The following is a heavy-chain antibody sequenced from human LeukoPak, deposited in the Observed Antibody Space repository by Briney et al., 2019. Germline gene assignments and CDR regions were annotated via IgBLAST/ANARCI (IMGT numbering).Heavy chain of an antibody. Sequence: SETLSLTCTVSGDSISNSFWWSWVRQPPGKGLDWIGEISHTGSTKYNPSLKNRVTISRDSSKNQFSLKLNSVTAADTATYYCPRGAGGWSLDYGGQGPLFPVSS. CDR1: GDSISNSFW. J-gene: IGHJ4*02. CDR2: ISHTGST. CDR3: PRGAGGWSLDY. D-gene: IGHD3-3*01. V-gene: IGHV4-4*02.